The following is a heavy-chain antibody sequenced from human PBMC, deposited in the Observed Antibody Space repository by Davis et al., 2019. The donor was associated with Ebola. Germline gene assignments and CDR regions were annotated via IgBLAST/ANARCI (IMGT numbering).Heavy chain of an antibody. CDR2: INPSGGST. J-gene: IGHJ4*02. V-gene: IGHV1-46*01. CDR3: ARDNLGYCSGGSCYSS. CDR1: GYTFTSYY. Sequence: AASVKVSCKASGYTFTSYYMHWVRQAPGQGLEWMGIINPSGGSTSYAQKFQGRVTITADKSTSTAYMELSSLRSEDTAVYYCARDNLGYCSGGSCYSSWGQGTLVTVSS. D-gene: IGHD2-15*01.